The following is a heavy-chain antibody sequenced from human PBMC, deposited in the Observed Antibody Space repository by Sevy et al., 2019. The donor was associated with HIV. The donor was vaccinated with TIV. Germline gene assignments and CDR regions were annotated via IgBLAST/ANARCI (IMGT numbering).Heavy chain of an antibody. CDR3: ANMGRGYYFYFEL. Sequence: SETLSLTCTVSGGSFSTSYYWGWVRQPPGKGPEWFGCIHYSGSTYYNPSFKSRVSISVDTSKNSFSLKLNSVTAADTAVYYCANMGRGYYFYFELWGQGTLVTVSS. CDR1: GGSFSTSYY. D-gene: IGHD3-3*01. CDR2: IHYSGST. V-gene: IGHV4-39*02. J-gene: IGHJ4*02.